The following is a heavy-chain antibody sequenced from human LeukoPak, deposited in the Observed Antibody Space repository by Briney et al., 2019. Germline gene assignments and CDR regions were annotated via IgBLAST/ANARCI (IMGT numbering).Heavy chain of an antibody. D-gene: IGHD3-10*01. V-gene: IGHV4-39*01. Sequence: SETLSLTCTVSGGSISNYYWGWIRQPPGKGLEWIGSIYDSGSPYYNPSLKSRVTISVDTSKNQFSLKLNSVTAADTAVYYCARHYGPWGQGTLVTVSS. CDR1: GGSISNYY. CDR2: IYDSGSP. CDR3: ARHYGP. J-gene: IGHJ5*02.